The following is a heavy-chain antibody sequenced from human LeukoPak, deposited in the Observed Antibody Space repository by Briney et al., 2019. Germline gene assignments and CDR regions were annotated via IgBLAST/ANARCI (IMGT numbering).Heavy chain of an antibody. CDR1: GFTFSSYG. Sequence: GGSLRLSCAASGFTFSSYGMHWVRQAPGKGLEWVAVISYDGSNKYYADSVKGRFTISRDNSKNTLYLQMNSLRAEDTAVYYCTRHSPTTVNYWGQGTLVTVSS. CDR2: ISYDGSNK. V-gene: IGHV3-30*03. CDR3: TRHSPTTVNY. J-gene: IGHJ4*02. D-gene: IGHD4-4*01.